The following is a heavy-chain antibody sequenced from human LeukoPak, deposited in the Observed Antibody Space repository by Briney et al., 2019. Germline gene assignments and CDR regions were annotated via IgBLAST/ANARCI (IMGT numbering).Heavy chain of an antibody. V-gene: IGHV1-24*01. CDR1: GYTLTELS. Sequence: ASVKVSCKVSGYTLTELSMHWVRQAPGKGVEWMGGFDPEDGETIYAQKFQGRVTMTEDTSTDTAYMELSSLRSEDTAVYYCATDPEASAAFDIWGQGTMVTVSS. J-gene: IGHJ3*02. CDR2: FDPEDGET. CDR3: ATDPEASAAFDI.